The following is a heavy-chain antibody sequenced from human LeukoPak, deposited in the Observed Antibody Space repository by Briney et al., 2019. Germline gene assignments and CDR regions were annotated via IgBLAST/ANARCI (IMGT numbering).Heavy chain of an antibody. CDR2: IKQDGSEK. CDR3: ARDLGGSQTS. D-gene: IGHD1-26*01. CDR1: GFTFSSYW. V-gene: IGHV3-7*01. Sequence: GGSPRLSCAASGFTFSSYWMTWVRQAPGKGLEWVANIKQDGSEKYCVDSVKGRFTISRDNAKNSLYLQMNSLRAEDTAIYYCARDLGGSQTSWGQGTLVTVSS. J-gene: IGHJ4*02.